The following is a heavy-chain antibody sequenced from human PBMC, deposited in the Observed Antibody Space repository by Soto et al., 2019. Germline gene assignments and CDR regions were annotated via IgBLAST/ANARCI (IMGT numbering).Heavy chain of an antibody. J-gene: IGHJ4*02. CDR3: TRGYTGYAQAGLDS. Sequence: EVQLVESGGGLVQPGGSLRLSCAASGFTFSIYSMNWVGQAPGKGLEWVSYITSSGSATYYADTVKGRFTISRDNAKNSLYLQMNSLRAEDTAVYYCTRGYTGYAQAGLDSWGQGTLVTVSA. V-gene: IGHV3-48*01. D-gene: IGHD5-12*01. CDR1: GFTFSIYS. CDR2: ITSSGSAT.